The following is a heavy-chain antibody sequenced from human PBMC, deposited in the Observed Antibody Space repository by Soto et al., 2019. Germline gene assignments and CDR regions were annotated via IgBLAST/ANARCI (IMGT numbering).Heavy chain of an antibody. V-gene: IGHV1-69*06. CDR3: ASSSGNYYGGVTNYYFDD. CDR2: IIPIFGTA. J-gene: IGHJ4*02. Sequence: QVQLVQSGAEVKKPGSSVNVSCKTSGGTFSTYAIVWVRQAPGEGLEWMGGIIPIFGTANYAQKFQDRVTIPAYKSTKTAFLELSSLKSEDTAMNYCASSSGNYYGGVTNYYFDDCVQGTLVTVSP. D-gene: IGHD1-26*01. CDR1: GGTFSTYA.